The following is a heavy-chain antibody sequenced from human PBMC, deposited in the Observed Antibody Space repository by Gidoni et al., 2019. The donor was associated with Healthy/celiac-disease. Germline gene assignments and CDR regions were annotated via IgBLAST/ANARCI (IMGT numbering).Heavy chain of an antibody. CDR1: GFTFSSYG. CDR2: ISYDGSNK. V-gene: IGHV3-30*18. CDR3: AKEGGYDILTGTPRYGMDV. D-gene: IGHD3-9*01. J-gene: IGHJ6*02. Sequence: QVQLVESGGGVVQPGRSLRLSCAASGFTFSSYGKNWVRQAPGKGLEWVAVISYDGSNKYYADSVKGRFTISRDNSKNTLYLQMNSLRAEDTAVYYCAKEGGYDILTGTPRYGMDVWGQGTTVTVSS.